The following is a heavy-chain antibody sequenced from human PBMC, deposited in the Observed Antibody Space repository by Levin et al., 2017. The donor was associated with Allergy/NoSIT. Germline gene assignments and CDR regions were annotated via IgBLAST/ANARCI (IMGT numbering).Heavy chain of an antibody. CDR3: ARHTGEGVAGVYWYFDL. Sequence: KGLEWIGFSHYTGNTNSNPSLKSRVTISVDTSPKQVSLRLRSVTAADTAVYYCARHTGEGVAGVYWYFDLWGRGTLVTVSS. CDR2: SHYTGNT. J-gene: IGHJ2*01. V-gene: IGHV4-59*08. D-gene: IGHD6-19*01.